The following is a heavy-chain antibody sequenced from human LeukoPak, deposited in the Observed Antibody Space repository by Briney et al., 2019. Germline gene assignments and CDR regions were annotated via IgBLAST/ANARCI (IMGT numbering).Heavy chain of an antibody. CDR2: IYTSGST. V-gene: IGHV4-4*07. J-gene: IGHJ4*02. CDR1: GGSISSYY. D-gene: IGHD3-22*01. CDR3: AEEFRYDSSGYWPD. Sequence: PSETLSLTCTVSGGSISSYYWSWIRQPAGKGLEWIGRIYTSGSTNYNPSLKGRVTISVDTAKNQTSLETISVTAADTAVYYRAEEFRYDSSGYWPDWGQGTLVTVSS.